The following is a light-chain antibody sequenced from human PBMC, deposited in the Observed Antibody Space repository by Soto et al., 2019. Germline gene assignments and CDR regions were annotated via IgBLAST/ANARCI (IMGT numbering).Light chain of an antibody. Sequence: IVRPTSSSTLSVSTSKKATLSCRASQSVSSNLAWYQQKPGQAPRLLIYGASTRATGIPARFSGGGSGTDFTLTISSLQSEDFAVYYCQQYYDWPPWTSGQRSKVDI. CDR3: QQYYDWPPWT. J-gene: IGKJ1*01. V-gene: IGKV3-15*01. CDR1: QSVSSN. CDR2: GAS.